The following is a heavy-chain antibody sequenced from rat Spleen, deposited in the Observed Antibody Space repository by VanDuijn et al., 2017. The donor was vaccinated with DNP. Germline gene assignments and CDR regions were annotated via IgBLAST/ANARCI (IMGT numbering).Heavy chain of an antibody. CDR2: ITSSGGGI. Sequence: EVQLVESGGDLVQPGRSLKLSCVAFGFTFNDYWMAWIRQVPGKGLEWLGAITSSGGGIYYSGSVKGRFTISRDNAKNTLYLQMNSLRSEDTATYYCTRGAGSPYWSFDFWGPGTVVTVSS. CDR3: TRGAGSPYWSFDF. CDR1: GFTFNDYW. J-gene: IGHJ1*01. D-gene: IGHD5-1*01. V-gene: IGHV5-31*01.